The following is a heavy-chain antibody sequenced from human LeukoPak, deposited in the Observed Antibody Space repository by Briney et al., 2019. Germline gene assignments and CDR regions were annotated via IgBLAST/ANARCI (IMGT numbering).Heavy chain of an antibody. Sequence: GGSLRLSCAASGFTFSSYGMPWVRQAPGKGLEWVAVISYDGSNKYYADSVKGRFTISSDNSNNNGDVQMNSLRAEDTAVYYCAKVGFFNYYGSGSYYITSGDYYGMDVWGQGTTVTVSS. D-gene: IGHD3-10*01. CDR2: ISYDGSNK. J-gene: IGHJ6*02. CDR1: GFTFSSYG. V-gene: IGHV3-30*18. CDR3: AKVGFFNYYGSGSYYITSGDYYGMDV.